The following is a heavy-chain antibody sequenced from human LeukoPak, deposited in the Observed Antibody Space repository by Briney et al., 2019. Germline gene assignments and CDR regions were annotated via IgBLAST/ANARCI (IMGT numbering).Heavy chain of an antibody. V-gene: IGHV3-21*01. Sequence: GGSLRLSCAASGFTFSSYSMNWVRQAPGKGLEWVSSISSSSSYIYYADSVKGRFTISRDNAKNSLYLQMNSLRAEDTAVYYCAKSGGSYVGNWFDPWGQGTLVTVSS. D-gene: IGHD2-15*01. CDR2: ISSSSSYI. CDR1: GFTFSSYS. CDR3: AKSGGSYVGNWFDP. J-gene: IGHJ5*02.